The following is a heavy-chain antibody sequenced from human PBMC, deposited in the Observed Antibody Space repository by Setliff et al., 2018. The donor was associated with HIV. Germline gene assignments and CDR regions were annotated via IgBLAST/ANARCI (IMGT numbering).Heavy chain of an antibody. Sequence: PSETLSLTCTVSGGSISSYYWRWIRQPAGKGLEWIGRIYTSGSTNYNPSLKSRVTMSVDTSKNQFSLKLSSVTAADTAVYFCARLIHTGLLYFDFWGLGTLVTVSS. CDR2: IYTSGST. D-gene: IGHD2-8*02. CDR1: GGSISSYY. J-gene: IGHJ4*02. V-gene: IGHV4-4*07. CDR3: ARLIHTGLLYFDF.